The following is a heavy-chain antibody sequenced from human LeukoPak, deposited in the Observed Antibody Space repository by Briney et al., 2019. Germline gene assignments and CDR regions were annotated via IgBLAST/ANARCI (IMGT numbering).Heavy chain of an antibody. Sequence: PSETLSLTCTVSGGSISNYYWSWIRLPAGKGLEWIGRISTSGSTNYNPSLKSRVTMSVDTSKNQFSLKLSSVTAADTAVYYCARDLYDSGSWFDPWGQGTLVTVSS. CDR2: ISTSGST. J-gene: IGHJ5*02. CDR3: ARDLYDSGSWFDP. CDR1: GGSISNYY. V-gene: IGHV4-4*07. D-gene: IGHD3-10*01.